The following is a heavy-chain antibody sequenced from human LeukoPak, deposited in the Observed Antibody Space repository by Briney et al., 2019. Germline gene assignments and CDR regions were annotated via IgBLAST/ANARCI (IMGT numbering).Heavy chain of an antibody. Sequence: SETLSLTCTVSGGSIRSGDYYWSWIRQPPGKGLEWIGYTYYSGSTYYNPSLKSRVTISVDTSKNQFSLKLSSVTAADTAVYYCARIAVAGSGGVYYFDYWGQGTLVTVSS. CDR3: ARIAVAGSGGVYYFDY. V-gene: IGHV4-30-4*01. D-gene: IGHD6-19*01. CDR1: GGSIRSGDYY. J-gene: IGHJ4*02. CDR2: TYYSGST.